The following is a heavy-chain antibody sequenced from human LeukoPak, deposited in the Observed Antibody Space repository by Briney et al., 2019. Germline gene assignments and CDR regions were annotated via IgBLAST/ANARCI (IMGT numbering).Heavy chain of an antibody. CDR3: ARVGYFGSGSYCPY. CDR2: INPSNGGT. V-gene: IGHV1-2*02. J-gene: IGHJ4*02. D-gene: IGHD3-10*01. CDR1: GYTFTDYY. Sequence: ASVKVSCKASGYTFTDYYIHWVRQAPGQGLVWMGWINPSNGGTNFAQEFQGRVTMTRDTSISTAYMELSRLTSDDTAVYYCARVGYFGSGSYCPYWGQGTLVTVSS.